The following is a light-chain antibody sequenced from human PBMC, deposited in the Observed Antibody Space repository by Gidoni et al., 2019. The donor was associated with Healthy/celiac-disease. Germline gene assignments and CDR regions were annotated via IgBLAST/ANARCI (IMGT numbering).Light chain of an antibody. J-gene: IGLJ2*01. CDR3: AAWDDGMNGPGV. CDR2: GNN. CDR1: SSNTGSNT. V-gene: IGLV1-44*01. Sequence: SLLPQPSSPSRPPGQRVTSTCSGSSSNTGSNTVNWYQQLPGTAPKLLIHGNNQRPSGVPDRFSGSTSGTSASLAISGLQYEDEDDYYCAAWDDGMNGPGVFGGGTKLTVL.